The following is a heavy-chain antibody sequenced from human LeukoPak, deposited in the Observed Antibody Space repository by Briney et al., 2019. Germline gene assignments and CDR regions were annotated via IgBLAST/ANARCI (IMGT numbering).Heavy chain of an antibody. CDR2: IKQDGSEK. D-gene: IGHD3-10*01. V-gene: IGHV3-7*01. J-gene: IGHJ6*03. CDR3: AKGRSYYYGSGNNYYMDV. CDR1: GFTFSSYW. Sequence: GGSLRLSCAASGFTFSSYWMSWVCQAPGKGLEWVANIKQDGSEKYYVDSVKGRFTISRDNAKNSLYLQMNSLRAEDTAVYYCAKGRSYYYGSGNNYYMDVWGKGTTVTISS.